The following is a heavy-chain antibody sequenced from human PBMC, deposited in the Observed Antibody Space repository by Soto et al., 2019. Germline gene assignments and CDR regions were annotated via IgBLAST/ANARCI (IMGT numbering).Heavy chain of an antibody. J-gene: IGHJ3*02. V-gene: IGHV5-10-1*01. CDR2: IDPSDSYT. CDR1: GYSFTSYW. Sequence: GELLKISCKGSGYSFTSYWISWVRQMPGKGLEWMGRIDPSDSYTNYSPSFQGHVTISADKSISTAYLQWSSLKASDTAMYYCARPGKGYCSSTSCPPDAFDIWGQGTMVTVSS. CDR3: ARPGKGYCSSTSCPPDAFDI. D-gene: IGHD2-2*01.